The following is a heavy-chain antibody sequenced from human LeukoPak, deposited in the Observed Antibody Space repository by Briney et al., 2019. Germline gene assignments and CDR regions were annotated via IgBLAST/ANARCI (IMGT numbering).Heavy chain of an antibody. D-gene: IGHD3-22*01. Sequence: GRSLRLSCAASGFSFSSYGMHWVRQAPGKGLEWVSAFSGSGGSTYYADSVKGRFTISRDNSKNTLYLQMNSLRAEDTAVYYCATNTYYYDSSGFGFDPWGQGTLVTVSS. J-gene: IGHJ5*02. CDR1: GFSFSSYG. CDR3: ATNTYYYDSSGFGFDP. V-gene: IGHV3-23*01. CDR2: FSGSGGST.